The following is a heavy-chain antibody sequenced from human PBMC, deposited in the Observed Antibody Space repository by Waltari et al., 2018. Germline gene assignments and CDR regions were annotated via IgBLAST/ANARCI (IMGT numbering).Heavy chain of an antibody. CDR2: ISGRGGST. V-gene: IGHV3-23*01. CDR3: AKPQGLRRGYFDY. Sequence: EVQLLESGGGLVQPGGSLRLSCAASGLTFSSFAMTWVRQAPGKGLEWVSAISGRGGSTYYTDSVKGRFTISRDNSNNTLYLQMNSLRAEDTAVYYCAKPQGLRRGYFDYWGQGTLVTVSS. D-gene: IGHD2-15*01. CDR1: GLTFSSFA. J-gene: IGHJ4*02.